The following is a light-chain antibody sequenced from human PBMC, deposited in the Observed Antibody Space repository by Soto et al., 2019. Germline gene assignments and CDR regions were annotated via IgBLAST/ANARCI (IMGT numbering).Light chain of an antibody. CDR2: SND. V-gene: IGLV1-44*01. CDR1: SANIGSNT. CDR3: SSWDDRVNGGV. J-gene: IGLJ7*01. Sequence: QSVLTQPQSASGTPGQRVTISCSGSSANIGSNTVNWYQQLPGTAPKLLIYSNDQRPSGVPDRFSGSKSGTSASLAISGLQSEDEADYSCSSWDDRVNGGVFGGGTHLAV.